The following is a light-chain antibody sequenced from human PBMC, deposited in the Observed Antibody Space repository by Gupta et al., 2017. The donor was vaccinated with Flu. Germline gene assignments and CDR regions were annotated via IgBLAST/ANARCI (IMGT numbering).Light chain of an antibody. CDR2: EDR. CDR3: CSYATSSWV. CDR1: RSDVGSYNL. J-gene: IGLJ3*02. V-gene: IGLV2-23*01. Sequence: QSALTQPASVSRSPGQSITISCTGTRSDVGSYNLVSWYQQHPGKAPKLMIYEDRKRPSGVSNRFSGSKSGNTASLTISGLQAEDEADYYCCSYATSSWVFGGGTKLTVL.